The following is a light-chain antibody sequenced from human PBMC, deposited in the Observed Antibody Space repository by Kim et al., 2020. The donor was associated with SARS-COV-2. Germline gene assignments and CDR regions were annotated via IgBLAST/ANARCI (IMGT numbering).Light chain of an antibody. J-gene: IGLJ3*02. V-gene: IGLV3-9*01. Sequence: SYELTQPLSVSVALGQTARVTCGGNNIGSKKVHWYQQRPGQAPVLVIYGDSNRPSGIAERVSGSNSGNTATLTISRAQVGDEADYYCQVGDGSTWVFGGGTKLTVL. CDR1: NIGSKK. CDR2: GDS. CDR3: QVGDGSTWV.